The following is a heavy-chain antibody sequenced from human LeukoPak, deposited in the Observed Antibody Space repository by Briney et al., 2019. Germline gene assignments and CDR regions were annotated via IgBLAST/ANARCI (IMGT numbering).Heavy chain of an antibody. Sequence: ETLSLTCTVSGYSVSGIYYWGWIRQPPGKGLEWVSVIYSGGSTYYADSVKGRFTISRDNSKNTLYLQMNSLRAEDTAVYYCARDGSHYDILTGYQYYFDYWGQGTLVTVSS. CDR1: GYSVSGIYY. CDR2: IYSGGST. D-gene: IGHD3-9*01. CDR3: ARDGSHYDILTGYQYYFDY. V-gene: IGHV3-53*01. J-gene: IGHJ4*02.